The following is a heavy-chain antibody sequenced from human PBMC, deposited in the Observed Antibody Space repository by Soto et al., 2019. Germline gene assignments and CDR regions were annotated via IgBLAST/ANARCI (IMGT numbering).Heavy chain of an antibody. J-gene: IGHJ4*02. D-gene: IGHD2-15*01. Sequence: ASVKVSCKASGYTFTSYGIRWVRQAPGQGLEWMGWISAYNGNTNYAQKLQGRVTMTTDTSTSTAYMELRSLRSDDTAVYYCARDGTPVVVVAATRYYFDYWGQGTLVTVSS. CDR2: ISAYNGNT. CDR3: ARDGTPVVVVAATRYYFDY. V-gene: IGHV1-18*01. CDR1: GYTFTSYG.